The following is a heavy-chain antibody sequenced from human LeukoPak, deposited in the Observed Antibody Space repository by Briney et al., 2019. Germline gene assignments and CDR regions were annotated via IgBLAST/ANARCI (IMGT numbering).Heavy chain of an antibody. CDR2: IYHSGST. Sequence: PSETLSLTCTVSGGSISRYYWSWIRQPPGKGLEWIGYIYHSGSTNYNPSLQSRVTISVDTSKNQFSLNLNSVTAADTAVYYCARGGAARLHFQNWGQGTLVTVSS. V-gene: IGHV4-59*01. CDR1: GGSISRYY. D-gene: IGHD6-6*01. CDR3: ARGGAARLHFQN. J-gene: IGHJ1*01.